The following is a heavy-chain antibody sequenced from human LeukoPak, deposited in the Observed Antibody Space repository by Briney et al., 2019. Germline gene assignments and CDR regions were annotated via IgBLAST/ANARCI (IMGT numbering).Heavy chain of an antibody. V-gene: IGHV3-23*01. D-gene: IGHD2-21*02. Sequence: GGSLRLSCAASGFTFGSYSMSWVRQAPGKGLEWVSSISGSGDNTYYADSVKGRFTISRDNSKNTLYLQMNSLRAEDTAVYYCAKGSTRSAGVTAIFDYWGQGALVTVSS. CDR2: ISGSGDNT. CDR3: AKGSTRSAGVTAIFDY. CDR1: GFTFGSYS. J-gene: IGHJ4*02.